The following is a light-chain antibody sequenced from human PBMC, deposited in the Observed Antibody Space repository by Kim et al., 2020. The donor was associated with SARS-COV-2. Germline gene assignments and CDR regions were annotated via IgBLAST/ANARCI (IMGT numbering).Light chain of an antibody. CDR3: QQYNTWPFT. V-gene: IGKV3-15*01. CDR1: QSIINN. Sequence: EIVMTQSPATLSVSPGERATLSCRASQSIINNLAWYQQRPGQAPRLLIFGASTRATGIPARFSGSYSGTEFTLTISSLQSEDFAVYYCQQYNTWPFTFGPGTKVDIK. CDR2: GAS. J-gene: IGKJ3*01.